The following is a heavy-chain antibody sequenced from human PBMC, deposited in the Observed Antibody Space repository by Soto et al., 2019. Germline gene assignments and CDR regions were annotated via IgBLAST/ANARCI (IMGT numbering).Heavy chain of an antibody. CDR1: GGTFSSYT. D-gene: IGHD3-22*01. CDR2: IIPILGIA. J-gene: IGHJ3*02. V-gene: IGHV1-69*02. Sequence: QVQLVQSGAEVKKPGSSVKVSCKASGGTFSSYTISWVRQAPGQGLEWMGRIIPILGIANYAQKFQGRVTITADKATSTAYMELSSLRSEDTAVYYCASRDIVSGYYGDIWGQGTMVTVSS. CDR3: ASRDIVSGYYGDI.